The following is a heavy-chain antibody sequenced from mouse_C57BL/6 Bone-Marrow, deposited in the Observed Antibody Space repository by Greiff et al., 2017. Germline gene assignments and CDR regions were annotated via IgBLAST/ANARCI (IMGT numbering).Heavy chain of an antibody. CDR3: ARLYYYGSPYFDV. J-gene: IGHJ1*03. CDR1: GYAFTNYL. V-gene: IGHV1-54*01. CDR2: INPGSGGT. Sequence: VQLQQSGAELVRPGTSVKVSCKASGYAFTNYLIEWVKQRPGQGLEWIGVINPGSGGTNYNEKFKGKATLTADKSSSTAYMQLSSLTSEDSAVYFCARLYYYGSPYFDVWGTGTTVTVSS. D-gene: IGHD1-1*01.